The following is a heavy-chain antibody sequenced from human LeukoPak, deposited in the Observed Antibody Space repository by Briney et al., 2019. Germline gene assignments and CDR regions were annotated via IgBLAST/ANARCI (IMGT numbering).Heavy chain of an antibody. J-gene: IGHJ4*02. Sequence: PGGSLRLSCAASGFTFSSYAMSWVRQAPGKGLEWVSAISGNGGSTYYADSMKGRFTVSRDNSENTLFLQMNSLRAEDTAVYYCAKSTTVTTPFDYWGQGTLVTVSS. CDR2: ISGNGGST. V-gene: IGHV3-23*01. D-gene: IGHD4-17*01. CDR3: AKSTTVTTPFDY. CDR1: GFTFSSYA.